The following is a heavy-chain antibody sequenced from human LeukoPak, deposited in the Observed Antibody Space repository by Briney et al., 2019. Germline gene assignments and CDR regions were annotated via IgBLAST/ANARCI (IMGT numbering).Heavy chain of an antibody. J-gene: IGHJ4*02. CDR1: GFTFSSFA. D-gene: IGHD3-9*01. Sequence: RGSLRLSCAASGFTFSSFAMSWVRQAPGKGLEWVSAISGSDSTYYADSVKGRFTISRDNSKNTLYLQMNSLRDEDTAIYYCAKGVRFLDWWILDYWGQGSLVTVSS. V-gene: IGHV3-23*01. CDR3: AKGVRFLDWWILDY. CDR2: ISGSDST.